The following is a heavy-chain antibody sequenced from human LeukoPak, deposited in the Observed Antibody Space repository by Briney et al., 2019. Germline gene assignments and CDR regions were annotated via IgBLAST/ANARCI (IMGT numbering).Heavy chain of an antibody. V-gene: IGHV4-34*01. CDR2: INHSGST. D-gene: IGHD6-19*01. CDR3: ARGRRAVAGTCWFDP. Sequence: SETLSLTCAVYGGSFSGYYWSWFRQPPGKGLEWIGEINHSGSTNYNPSLKSRVTISVDTSKNQFSLKLSSVTAADTAVYYCARGRRAVAGTCWFDPWGQGTLVTVSS. CDR1: GGSFSGYY. J-gene: IGHJ5*02.